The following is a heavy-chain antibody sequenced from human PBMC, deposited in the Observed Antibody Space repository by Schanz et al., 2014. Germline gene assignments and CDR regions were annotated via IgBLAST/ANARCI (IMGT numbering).Heavy chain of an antibody. CDR2: IDGKSTTV. D-gene: IGHD2-2*01. Sequence: EADLVESGGGLIQRGESLRLSCSASGFSFSSYSMNWVRQAPGKGLEWLSYIDGKSTTVYYADSVKGRFTVTSDNARNSLYLHMNPQGDEDTAVYYCATDDDRFCHSCYTDVWGKGTTVTVSS. J-gene: IGHJ6*03. V-gene: IGHV3-48*02. CDR3: ATDDDRFCHSCYTDV. CDR1: GFSFSSYS.